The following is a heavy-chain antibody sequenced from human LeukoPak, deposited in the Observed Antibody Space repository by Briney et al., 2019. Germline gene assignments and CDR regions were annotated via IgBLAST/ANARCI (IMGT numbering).Heavy chain of an antibody. CDR2: INHSGST. CDR3: ARVRVVVPTGYYYYGMDV. Sequence: PSETLSLTCAVYGGSFSGYYWSWIRQPPGKGLEWIGEINHSGSTNYNLSLKSRVTISVDTSKNQFSLKLSSVTAADTAVYYCARVRVVVPTGYYYYGMDVWGQGTTVTVSS. J-gene: IGHJ6*02. V-gene: IGHV4-34*01. CDR1: GGSFSGYY. D-gene: IGHD2-2*01.